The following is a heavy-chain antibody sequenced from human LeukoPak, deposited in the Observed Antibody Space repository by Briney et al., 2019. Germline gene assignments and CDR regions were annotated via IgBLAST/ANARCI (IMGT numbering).Heavy chain of an antibody. J-gene: IGHJ6*02. Sequence: GGSLRLSCAASGFTFSSYSMNWVRQAPGKGLEWVSSISSSSSYIYYADSVKGRFTISRDNAKNSLYLQMNSLRAEDTAVYYCARDGMFYYYGMDVWGQGTTVTVSS. CDR1: GFTFSSYS. V-gene: IGHV3-21*01. CDR2: ISSSSSYI. CDR3: ARDGMFYYYGMDV. D-gene: IGHD1-26*01.